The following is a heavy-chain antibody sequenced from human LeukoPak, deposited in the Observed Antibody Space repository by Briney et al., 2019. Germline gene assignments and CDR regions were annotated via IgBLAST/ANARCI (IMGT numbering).Heavy chain of an antibody. D-gene: IGHD3-22*01. V-gene: IGHV3-23*01. J-gene: IGHJ4*02. CDR3: VKEGDYDSSGYDYFDY. CDR2: ISGSGGST. Sequence: PGGSLRLSCAASEFTFSGYAMTWVRQAPGKGLEWVSAISGSGGSTYYADSVKGRFTISRDNSKNTLYLQMKSLRAEDTAVYYCVKEGDYDSSGYDYFDYWGQGTLVTVSS. CDR1: EFTFSGYA.